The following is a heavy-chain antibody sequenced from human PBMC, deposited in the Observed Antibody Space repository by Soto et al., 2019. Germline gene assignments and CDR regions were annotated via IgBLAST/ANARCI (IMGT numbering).Heavy chain of an antibody. CDR2: ISWNSGSI. Sequence: GGSLRLSCAASGFTFDAYAMHWVRQAPGKGLEWVSGISWNSGSIGYADSEKGRFTISRDNAKNSPYLQVNSLRAEDTALYYCANGPSYSSSVGFFDFWGQGTLVTVSS. CDR1: GFTFDAYA. D-gene: IGHD6-6*01. V-gene: IGHV3-9*01. CDR3: ANGPSYSSSVGFFDF. J-gene: IGHJ4*02.